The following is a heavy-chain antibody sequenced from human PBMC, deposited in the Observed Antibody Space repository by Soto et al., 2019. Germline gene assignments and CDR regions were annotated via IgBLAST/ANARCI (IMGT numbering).Heavy chain of an antibody. D-gene: IGHD3-3*01. J-gene: IGHJ4*02. CDR3: VRGQSAFDS. CDR2: ISGSGGDT. V-gene: IGHV3-23*01. CDR1: GFTFSSYA. Sequence: GGSLRLSCAASGFTFSSYAMTWVRQAPGKGLEWVSAISGSGGDTYYADSVKGRFTISRDNSKNTLYLQINSLSVEDTAVYYCVRGQSAFDSWGQGTLVTVSS.